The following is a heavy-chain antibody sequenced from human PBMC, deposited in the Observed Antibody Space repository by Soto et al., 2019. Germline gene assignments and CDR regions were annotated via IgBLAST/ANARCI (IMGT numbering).Heavy chain of an antibody. CDR1: GFTFEDYA. D-gene: IGHD1-26*01. J-gene: IGHJ4*02. CDR2: INADGSDR. Sequence: GSLRLSCSTSGFTFEDYAVHWVRQSSRKGLEWVSFINADGSDRYYADSVKGRFTISSDNTKGSFYLQMDRLRLEDTAIYYCAKAKFYFDSSPFDSWGQGTLVTVSS. CDR3: AKAKFYFDSSPFDS. V-gene: IGHV3-43D*04.